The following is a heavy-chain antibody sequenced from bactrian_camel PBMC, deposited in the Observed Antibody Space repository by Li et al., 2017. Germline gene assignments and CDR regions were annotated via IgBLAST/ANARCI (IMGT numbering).Heavy chain of an antibody. Sequence: HVQLVESGGGSVQAGGSLTLNCAASGYTSSYYSMAWSRQAPGKEREGVAAIAADGYSTYADSVKGRFTISQDNAKNTVYLQMNNLQPEDTAMYYCAEGRGSRGEHCYSLNYWGQGTQVTVS. CDR3: AEGRGSRGEHCYSLNY. J-gene: IGHJ4*01. CDR2: IAADGYS. D-gene: IGHD6*01. CDR1: GYTSSYYS. V-gene: IGHV3S53*01.